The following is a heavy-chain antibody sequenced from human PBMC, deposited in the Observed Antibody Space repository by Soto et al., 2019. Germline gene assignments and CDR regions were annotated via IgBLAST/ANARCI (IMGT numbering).Heavy chain of an antibody. J-gene: IGHJ6*02. CDR2: IYYSGST. Sequence: SETLSLTCTVSGGSISSYYWSWIRQPPGKGLEWIGYIYYSGSTNYNPSLKSRVTISVDTSKNQFSLKLSSVTAADTAVYYCAIRPFRGAYGMDVWGQGTTVTVSS. CDR3: AIRPFRGAYGMDV. CDR1: GGSISSYY. V-gene: IGHV4-59*01.